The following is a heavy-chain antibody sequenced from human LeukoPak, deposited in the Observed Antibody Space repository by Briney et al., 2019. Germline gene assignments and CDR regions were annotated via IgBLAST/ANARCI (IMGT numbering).Heavy chain of an antibody. CDR3: ARENGGGYFDY. J-gene: IGHJ4*02. D-gene: IGHD2-15*01. CDR2: IYSGGST. CDR1: GFTFSSYS. V-gene: IGHV3-53*01. Sequence: PGGSLRLSCAASGFTFSSYSMNWVRQAPGKGLEWVSVIYSGGSTYYADSVKGRFTISRDNSKNTLYLQMNSLRAEDTAVYYCARENGGGYFDYWGQGTLVTVSS.